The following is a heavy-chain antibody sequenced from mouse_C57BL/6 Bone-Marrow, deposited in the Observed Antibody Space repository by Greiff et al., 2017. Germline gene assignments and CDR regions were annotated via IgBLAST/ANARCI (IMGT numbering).Heavy chain of an antibody. CDR3: ASYGNYAYCYAMDY. CDR1: GYTFTDYN. CDR2: INPNNGGT. J-gene: IGHJ4*01. Sequence: VQLKESGPELVKPGASVKMSCKASGYTFTDYNMHWVKQSHGKSLEWIGYINPNNGGTSYNQKFKGKATLTVNKSSSPAYMELRSLTSEDSAVYYCASYGNYAYCYAMDYWGQGTSVTVSS. D-gene: IGHD2-1*01. V-gene: IGHV1-22*01.